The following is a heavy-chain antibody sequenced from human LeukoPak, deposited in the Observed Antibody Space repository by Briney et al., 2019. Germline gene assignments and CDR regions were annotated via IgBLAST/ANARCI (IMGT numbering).Heavy chain of an antibody. Sequence: SVKVSCKASGGTFSSYAISWVRQAPGQGREWMGRIIPIFGTANYAQKFQGRVTITTDESTSTAYMELSSLRSEDTAVYYCARGIVGATYYFDYWGQGTLVTVSS. CDR2: IIPIFGTA. V-gene: IGHV1-69*05. CDR1: GGTFSSYA. D-gene: IGHD1-26*01. J-gene: IGHJ4*02. CDR3: ARGIVGATYYFDY.